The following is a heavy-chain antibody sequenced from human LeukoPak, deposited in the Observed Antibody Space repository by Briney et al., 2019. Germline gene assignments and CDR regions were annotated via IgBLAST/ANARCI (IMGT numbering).Heavy chain of an antibody. CDR2: ISSSSSTI. J-gene: IGHJ3*02. V-gene: IGHV3-48*04. CDR3: ARGKGSGWYVVAFDI. CDR1: GFTFSSYS. Sequence: GGSLRLSCAASGFTFSSYSMNWVRQAPGKGLEWVSYISSSSSTIYYADFVKGRFTISRDNAKNSLYLQMNSLRAEDTAVYYCARGKGSGWYVVAFDIWGQGTMVTVSS. D-gene: IGHD6-19*01.